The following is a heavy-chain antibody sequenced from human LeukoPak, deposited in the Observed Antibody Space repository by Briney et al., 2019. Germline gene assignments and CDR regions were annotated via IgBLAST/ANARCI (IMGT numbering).Heavy chain of an antibody. CDR1: GFTVSSNY. V-gene: IGHV3-66*01. CDR3: ARDASGSVDY. D-gene: IGHD1-26*01. J-gene: IGHJ4*02. CDR2: IYSGGST. Sequence: TGGSLRLSCAASGFTVSSNYMSWVRQAPGKGLEWVSVIYSGGSTYYADSVKGRFTISGDNSKSTLYLQMNSLRAEDTAVYYCARDASGSVDYWGQGTLVTVSS.